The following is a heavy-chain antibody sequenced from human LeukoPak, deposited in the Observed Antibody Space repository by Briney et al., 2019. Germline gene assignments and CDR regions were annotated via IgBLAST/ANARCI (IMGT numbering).Heavy chain of an antibody. CDR2: ISRDGSNK. Sequence: VGSLRLSCATSGFTFSSYVMHWVRQAPGKGLNWVAVISRDGSNKYYADSVKGRFTISRDNSRNTLYLQMNSLRAEDTAVYYCAKVRTWLHLGDHWGQGTLVTVSS. CDR1: GFTFSSYV. V-gene: IGHV3-30*18. CDR3: AKVRTWLHLGDH. D-gene: IGHD5-24*01. J-gene: IGHJ4*02.